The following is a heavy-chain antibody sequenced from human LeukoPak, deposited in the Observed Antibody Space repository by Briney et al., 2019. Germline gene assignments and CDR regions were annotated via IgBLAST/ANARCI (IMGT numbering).Heavy chain of an antibody. CDR2: INHSGST. J-gene: IGHJ5*02. CDR3: ARDPTIFGVVHKNNWFDP. V-gene: IGHV4-34*01. CDR1: GGSFSGYY. Sequence: SETLSLTCAVYGGSFSGYYWSWIRQPPGKGLEWIGEINHSGSTNYNPSLKSRVTISVDTPKNKFSLKLSSVTAADTAVYYCARDPTIFGVVHKNNWFDPWGQGTLVTVSS. D-gene: IGHD3-3*01.